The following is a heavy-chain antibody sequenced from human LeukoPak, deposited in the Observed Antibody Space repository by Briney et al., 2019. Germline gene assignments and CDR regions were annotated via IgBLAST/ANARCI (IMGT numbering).Heavy chain of an antibody. J-gene: IGHJ3*02. D-gene: IGHD3-9*01. V-gene: IGHV3-74*01. Sequence: GGSLRLSCAAPGFTFSSYWMHWVRQAPGKGLVWVSRINSDGSSTNYADSVKGRFTISRDNAKNTLYLQMNSLRAEDTAVYYCARDGDILTGYYRYGPSDAFDIWGQGTMVTVSS. CDR2: INSDGSST. CDR3: ARDGDILTGYYRYGPSDAFDI. CDR1: GFTFSSYW.